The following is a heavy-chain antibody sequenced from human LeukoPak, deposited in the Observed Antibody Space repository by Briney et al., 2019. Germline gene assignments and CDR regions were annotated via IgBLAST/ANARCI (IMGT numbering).Heavy chain of an antibody. CDR3: ARDVAVDGTDWFDP. CDR2: INPNSGGT. Sequence: GASVKVSCKASGYNFTSYYMHWVRQAPGQGLEWMGWINPNSGGTNYAQKFQGRVTMTRDTSISTAYMELSRLRSDDTAVYYCARDVAVDGTDWFDPWGQGTLVTVSS. J-gene: IGHJ5*02. D-gene: IGHD6-19*01. CDR1: GYNFTSYY. V-gene: IGHV1-2*02.